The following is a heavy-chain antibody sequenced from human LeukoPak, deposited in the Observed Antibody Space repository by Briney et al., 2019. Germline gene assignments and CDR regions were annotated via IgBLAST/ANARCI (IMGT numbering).Heavy chain of an antibody. D-gene: IGHD3-3*01. CDR1: GFTFSDYY. CDR2: ISSSSSYT. Sequence: PGGSLRLSCAASGFTFSDYYMSWIRQAPGKGLEWVSYISSSSSYTNYADSVKGRFTISRDNAKNSSYLQMNSLRAEDTAVYYCASSLLITTDIWGQGTMVTVSS. CDR3: ASSLLITTDI. J-gene: IGHJ3*02. V-gene: IGHV3-11*03.